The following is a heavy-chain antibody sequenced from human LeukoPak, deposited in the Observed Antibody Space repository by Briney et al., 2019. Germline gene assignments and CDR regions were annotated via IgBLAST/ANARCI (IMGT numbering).Heavy chain of an antibody. CDR1: GFSFSSYV. CDR3: ARDRDWNFDS. CDR2: ISHDGTII. J-gene: IGHJ4*02. V-gene: IGHV3-74*03. D-gene: IGHD1-1*01. Sequence: GGSLRLSCAASGFSFSSYVMYWVRQTPGKGPVCVPRISHDGTIITYADSVKGRFTISRDNTKNILFLQMNSLRVEDTAVYYCARDRDWNFDSWGQGTLVTVSS.